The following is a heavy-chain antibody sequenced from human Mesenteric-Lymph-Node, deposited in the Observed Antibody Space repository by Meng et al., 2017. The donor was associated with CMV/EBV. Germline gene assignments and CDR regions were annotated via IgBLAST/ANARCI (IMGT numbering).Heavy chain of an antibody. CDR2: IDHSGST. V-gene: IGHV4-34*01. D-gene: IGHD3-22*01. J-gene: IGHJ4*02. CDR1: GGSFSGYY. Sequence: SETLSLTCAVYGGSFSGYYWTWLRQASGKGLQWIGEIDHSGSTNYNPSLKSRLTISVDTSKNEFSLKLTSVTAAETAVYYCARQGSGYYEPLDYWGQGTLVTVSS. CDR3: ARQGSGYYEPLDY.